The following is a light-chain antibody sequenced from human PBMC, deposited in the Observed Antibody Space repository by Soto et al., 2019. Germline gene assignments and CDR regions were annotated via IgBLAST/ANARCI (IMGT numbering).Light chain of an antibody. J-gene: IGKJ2*02. CDR3: QQRTNWPRT. Sequence: EIVLTQSPATLSLSPGERATLSCRASQSVTSYLAWYQHKPGQAPRLLIYGASNRATDIPGRFSGSGSGTDFTLTISSLESGDSSVYYCQQRTNWPRTFGEGTKLEIK. CDR1: QSVTSY. CDR2: GAS. V-gene: IGKV3-11*01.